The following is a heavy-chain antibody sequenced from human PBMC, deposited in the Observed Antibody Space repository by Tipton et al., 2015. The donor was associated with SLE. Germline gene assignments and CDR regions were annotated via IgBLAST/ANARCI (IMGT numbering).Heavy chain of an antibody. D-gene: IGHD5-24*01. J-gene: IGHJ6*04. CDR2: IYYRGTT. CDR3: ARGEGYKGFYFIDV. V-gene: IGHV4-31*03. Sequence: TLSLTCSVSGGSISSGGYYWSWIRQYPGKGLEWIGYIYYRGTTHYNPSLKSRASISVDTSRNQFSLNLTSVTAADTAVFYCARGEGYKGFYFIDVWGRGTKVTVPS. CDR1: GGSISSGGYY.